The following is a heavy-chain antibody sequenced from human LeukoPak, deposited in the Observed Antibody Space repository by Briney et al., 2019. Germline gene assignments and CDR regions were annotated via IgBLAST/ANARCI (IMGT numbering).Heavy chain of an antibody. V-gene: IGHV3-23*01. CDR1: GFTFRNYA. D-gene: IGHD3-22*01. J-gene: IGHJ4*02. CDR2: ISGSGGST. CDR3: AKAYSSGYWDYFDY. Sequence: GGSLRLSCAASGFTFRNYAMSRVRQAPGKGLEWVSGISGSGGSTYYADSVKGRFPISRDNSKNTLYMEMNSLRAEDSAVYYCAKAYSSGYWDYFDYWGQGTLVTVSS.